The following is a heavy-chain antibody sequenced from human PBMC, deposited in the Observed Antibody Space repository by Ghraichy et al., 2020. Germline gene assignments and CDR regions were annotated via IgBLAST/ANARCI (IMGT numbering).Heavy chain of an antibody. CDR1: GFPFSDYS. V-gene: IGHV3-11*05. D-gene: IGHD3-3*02. CDR2: ISSSSTYT. CDR3: ARGPHFPSYYYMDV. J-gene: IGHJ6*03. Sequence: GSLRLSCAASGFPFSDYSMSWIRQAPGKRLEWISNISSSSTYTNYAESVKGRFTISRDNAKNSLLLQMKSLRAEDTAVYYCARGPHFPSYYYMDVWGKGTTVTVSS.